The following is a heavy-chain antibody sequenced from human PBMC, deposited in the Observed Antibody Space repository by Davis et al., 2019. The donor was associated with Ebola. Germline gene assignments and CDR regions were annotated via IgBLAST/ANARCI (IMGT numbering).Heavy chain of an antibody. CDR1: GITFSNYG. D-gene: IGHD2-2*01. V-gene: IGHV3-30*18. Sequence: GESLKISCAASGITFSNYGVHWVRQVPGKGLEWVAVVSYRGTYTHSADSVTGRFTISRDNAKNSLDLQMNTLRAEDTAAYFCAKHGTPTAIGGQGTLVTVSS. J-gene: IGHJ4*02. CDR3: AKHGTPTAI. CDR2: VSYRGTYT.